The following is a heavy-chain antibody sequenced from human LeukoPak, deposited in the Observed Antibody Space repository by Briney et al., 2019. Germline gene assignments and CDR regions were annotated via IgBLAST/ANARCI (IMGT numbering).Heavy chain of an antibody. CDR2: ISGGGNTT. J-gene: IGHJ4*02. V-gene: IGHV3-23*01. D-gene: IGHD4-17*01. CDR3: AKGWATVPNDY. CDR1: GITFNTYA. Sequence: GGSLRLSCEVSGITFNTYAMGWFRQAPGRGLSWVSGISGGGNTTYYTDSVKGRFAIYRDNSRNTLYLQMNSLRAEDTAVYFCAKGWATVPNDYWGQGTLVTVSS.